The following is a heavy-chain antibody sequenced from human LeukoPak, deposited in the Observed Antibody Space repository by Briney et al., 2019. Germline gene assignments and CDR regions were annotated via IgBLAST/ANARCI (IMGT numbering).Heavy chain of an antibody. CDR2: IIPIFGTA. D-gene: IGHD6-19*01. Sequence: SVKVSCKXSGGTFSSYAISWVRQAPGQGLEWMGGIIPIFGTANYSQKFQGRVTITADESTSTAYMELSSLRSEDTAVYYCAREGDLAVAGMIFLNWFDPWGQRTLVTVSS. CDR1: GGTFSSYA. J-gene: IGHJ5*02. V-gene: IGHV1-69*13. CDR3: AREGDLAVAGMIFLNWFDP.